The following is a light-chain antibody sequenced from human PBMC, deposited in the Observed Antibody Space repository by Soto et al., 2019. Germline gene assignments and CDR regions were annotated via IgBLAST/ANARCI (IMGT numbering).Light chain of an antibody. Sequence: DIQMTQSPFTLSASVGDRVTITCRASQSINSWLAWYQQKPGKAPNLLIYKASSLKSGVPSRFSGSGSGTEFTLTITSLQPDDFATYYCQQYEAYPLTFGGGTRVEIK. CDR2: KAS. J-gene: IGKJ4*01. CDR1: QSINSW. V-gene: IGKV1-5*03. CDR3: QQYEAYPLT.